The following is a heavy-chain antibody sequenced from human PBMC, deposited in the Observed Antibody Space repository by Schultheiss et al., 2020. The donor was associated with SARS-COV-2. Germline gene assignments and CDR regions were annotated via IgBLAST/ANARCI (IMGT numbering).Heavy chain of an antibody. V-gene: IGHV3-33*08. D-gene: IGHD3-9*01. Sequence: GGSLRLSCAASGFTFSSYWMSWVRQAPGKGLEWVAVIWYDGSNKYYADSVKGRFTISRDNSRNTLYLQMNSLRAEDTALYYCARGSPYDILTGYYEEYYYGTDVWGQGTTVTVSS. CDR3: ARGSPYDILTGYYEEYYYGTDV. CDR1: GFTFSSYW. CDR2: IWYDGSNK. J-gene: IGHJ6*02.